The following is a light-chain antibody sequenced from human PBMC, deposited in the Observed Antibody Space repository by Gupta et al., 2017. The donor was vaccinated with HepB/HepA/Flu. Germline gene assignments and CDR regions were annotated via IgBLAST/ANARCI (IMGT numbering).Light chain of an antibody. V-gene: IGLV2-11*01. CDR1: SSDVGGYNS. J-gene: IGLJ3*02. CDR2: DVT. Sequence: QSALTQPPSVSGSPGQSVTMSCTGTSSDVGGYNSVSWYQQHPGKAPKLIIYDVTKRPSGVPDRFSGSKSGNTASLTISGLQAEDEADYVCCSSAGDYTWVFGGGTKLTVL. CDR3: CSSAGDYTWV.